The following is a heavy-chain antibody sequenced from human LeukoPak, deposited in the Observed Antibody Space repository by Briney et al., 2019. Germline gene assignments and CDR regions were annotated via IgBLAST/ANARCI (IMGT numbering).Heavy chain of an antibody. Sequence: SETLSLTCAVSGGSISSCGYSWSWIRQPPGKGLEWIGYIYHSGSTYYNPSLKSRVTISVDRSKNQFSLKLSSVTAADTAVYYCARAPSYYYDSSGYFDYWGQGTLVTVSS. CDR2: IYHSGST. J-gene: IGHJ4*02. D-gene: IGHD3-22*01. V-gene: IGHV4-30-2*01. CDR3: ARAPSYYYDSSGYFDY. CDR1: GGSISSCGYS.